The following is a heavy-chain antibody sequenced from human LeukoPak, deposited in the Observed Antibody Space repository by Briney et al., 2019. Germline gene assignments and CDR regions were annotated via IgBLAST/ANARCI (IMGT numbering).Heavy chain of an antibody. CDR1: GFSLSDHW. CDR3: ARGPGSSGGAYVGDY. D-gene: IGHD3-22*01. CDR2: SDGGGGST. J-gene: IGHJ4*01. V-gene: IGHV3-74*01. Sequence: GGSLRLSCAASGFSLSDHWMHWVRQVPGMGLVWVSRSDGGGGSTSYADSVKGRYSISRDNARNTLYLQMNNLRVDDMAIYYCARGPGSSGGAYVGDYWGHGTLVTVSS.